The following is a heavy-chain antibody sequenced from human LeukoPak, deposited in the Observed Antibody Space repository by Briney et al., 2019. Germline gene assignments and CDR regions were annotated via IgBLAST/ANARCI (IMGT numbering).Heavy chain of an antibody. V-gene: IGHV3-30-3*01. D-gene: IGHD6-19*01. CDR2: ISYDGSNK. CDR1: GFTFSGYA. CDR3: ARVGIAVAGAFDY. Sequence: PGGSLRLSCAASGFTFSGYAMHWVRQAPGKGLEWVAVISYDGSNKYYADSVKGRFTISRDNSKNTLYLQMNSLRAEDTAVYYCARVGIAVAGAFDYWGQGTLVTVSS. J-gene: IGHJ4*02.